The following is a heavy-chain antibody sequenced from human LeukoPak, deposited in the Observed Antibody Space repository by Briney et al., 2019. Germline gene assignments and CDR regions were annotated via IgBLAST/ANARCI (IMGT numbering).Heavy chain of an antibody. V-gene: IGHV3-72*01. CDR1: GFTVSDHF. J-gene: IGHJ4*02. CDR2: TRNKANSYTT. CDR3: ARVGYYGGSVYSLDY. D-gene: IGHD3-22*01. Sequence: GGSLRLSCAASGFTVSDHFMDWVRQAPGKGLEWVGRTRNKANSYTTEYAASVKGRFTISRDDSKNSLYLQMNSLRTEDTAVYYCARVGYYGGSVYSLDYWGQGTLVTVSS.